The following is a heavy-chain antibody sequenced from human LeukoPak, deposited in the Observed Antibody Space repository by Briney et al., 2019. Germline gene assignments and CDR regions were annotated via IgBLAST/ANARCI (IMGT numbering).Heavy chain of an antibody. D-gene: IGHD5-18*01. Sequence: SETLSLPCAVYGGSFSGYYGSWIRQPPGKGLEWIGEINHSGSTNYNPSLKSRVTISVDTSKNQFSLKLSSVTAADTAVYYCARGGCSCGSWGEGTLVTVSS. CDR3: ARGGCSCGS. CDR2: INHSGST. J-gene: IGHJ4*02. CDR1: GGSFSGYY. V-gene: IGHV4-34*01.